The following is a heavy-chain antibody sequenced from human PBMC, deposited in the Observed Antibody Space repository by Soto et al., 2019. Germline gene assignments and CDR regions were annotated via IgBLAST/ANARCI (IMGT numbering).Heavy chain of an antibody. Sequence: GGSLRLSCAASGFTFSSYAMGWVRQAPGKGLEWVSSISGSASPTYYADTVKGRFTISRNNSKKTLYLQMNSLRAEDTAVYYCAKCLIGYDSPFDYWGQGALVTVSS. V-gene: IGHV3-23*01. J-gene: IGHJ4*02. D-gene: IGHD5-12*01. CDR3: AKCLIGYDSPFDY. CDR2: ISGSASPT. CDR1: GFTFSSYA.